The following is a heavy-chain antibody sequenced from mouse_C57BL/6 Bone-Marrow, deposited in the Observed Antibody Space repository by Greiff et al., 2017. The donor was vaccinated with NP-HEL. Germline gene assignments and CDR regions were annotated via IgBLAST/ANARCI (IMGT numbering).Heavy chain of an antibody. J-gene: IGHJ2*01. CDR2: ISDGGSYT. CDR1: GFTFSSYA. V-gene: IGHV5-4*01. D-gene: IGHD1-2*01. CDR3: ARDGGTAGVDY. Sequence: EVQLVESGGGLVKPGGSLKLSCAASGFTFSSYAMSWVRQTPEKRLEWVATISDGGSYTYYPDNVKGRFTISRDNAKNNLYLQMSHLKSEDTAMYYCARDGGTAGVDYWGQGTTLTVSS.